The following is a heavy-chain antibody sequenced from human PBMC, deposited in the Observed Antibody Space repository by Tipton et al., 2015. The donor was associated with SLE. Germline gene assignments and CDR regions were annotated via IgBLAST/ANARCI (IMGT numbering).Heavy chain of an antibody. CDR1: GYTFTTYG. CDR3: ARDMARELVPFLPADC. CDR2: ISGKNDNT. D-gene: IGHD1-26*01. Sequence: QLVQSGAEVKKPGASVKVSCEASGYTFTTYGITWVRQAPGQGLEWMGWISGKNDNTNYAQKFQGRVTMTADISTSTAYMELRSLRSDDTAVYYCARDMARELVPFLPADCWGQGTLVTVSS. V-gene: IGHV1-18*01. J-gene: IGHJ4*02.